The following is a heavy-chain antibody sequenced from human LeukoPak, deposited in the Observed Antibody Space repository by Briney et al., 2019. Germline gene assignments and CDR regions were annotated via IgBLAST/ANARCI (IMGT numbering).Heavy chain of an antibody. J-gene: IGHJ6*03. V-gene: IGHV1-2*02. CDR2: INPNSGGT. Sequence: GASVKVSCKASGYTFTSYDINWVRQATGQGLEWMGWINPNSGGTNYAQKFQGRVTMTRDTSISTAYMELSRLRSDDTAVYYCARNERYSSGWYPSGYYYMDVWGKGTTVTVSS. D-gene: IGHD6-19*01. CDR1: GYTFTSYD. CDR3: ARNERYSSGWYPSGYYYMDV.